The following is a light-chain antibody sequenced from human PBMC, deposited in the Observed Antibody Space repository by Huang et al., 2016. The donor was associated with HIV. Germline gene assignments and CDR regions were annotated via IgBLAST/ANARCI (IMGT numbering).Light chain of an antibody. V-gene: IGKV3-20*01. CDR3: HQYGSPPFT. CDR1: HSISSSS. Sequence: EIVLTQSPGTLSLSPGERAPLACRASHSISSSSLAWYLQKPGQPPTLLIHGASTRATGIPDRFSGSGSGTDVTLTISRLEPEDFAVYYCHQYGSPPFTFGPGTRVDIK. J-gene: IGKJ3*01. CDR2: GAS.